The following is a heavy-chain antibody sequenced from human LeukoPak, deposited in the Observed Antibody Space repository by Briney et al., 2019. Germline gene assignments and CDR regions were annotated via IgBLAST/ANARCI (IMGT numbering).Heavy chain of an antibody. CDR2: ISDSGNTI. V-gene: IGHV3-11*01. J-gene: IGHJ1*01. CDR3: ARSTLPGRSGRTEFFQH. CDR1: GFTFSNYY. D-gene: IGHD6-19*01. Sequence: PGGSLRLSCAASGFTFSNYYMTWIRQAPGKGLQWISFISDSGNTIYYADSVEGRFTISRDNAKNSLYQQMHSLRAEDTAMYYCARSTLPGRSGRTEFFQHWGQGTLVTVTS.